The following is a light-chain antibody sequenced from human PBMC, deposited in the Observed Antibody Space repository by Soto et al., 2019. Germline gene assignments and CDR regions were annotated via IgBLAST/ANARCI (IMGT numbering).Light chain of an antibody. CDR1: SSDIGGYDF. V-gene: IGLV2-14*03. Sequence: QSALTQPASVSGSPGQSITISCTGTSSDIGGYDFVSWYQQYPGKAPQLIIYGVTNRRSGVSDRFSGAKSGNTASLTISGLQAEDEADYYCSSYTDNSPLAVFGPGTKVTVL. CDR3: SSYTDNSPLAV. CDR2: GVT. J-gene: IGLJ1*01.